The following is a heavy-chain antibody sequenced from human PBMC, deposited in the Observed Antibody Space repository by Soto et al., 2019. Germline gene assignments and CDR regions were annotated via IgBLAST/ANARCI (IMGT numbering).Heavy chain of an antibody. Sequence: SETLSLTCTVSGGSISSSSYYWGWIRQPPGKGLEWIGSIYYSGSTYYNPSLKSRVTISVDTSKNQFSLKLSSVTAADTAVYYCARGPAHSSFNSEYDYWGQGTLVTVSS. CDR2: IYYSGST. J-gene: IGHJ4*02. CDR1: GGSISSSSYY. CDR3: ARGPAHSSFNSEYDY. D-gene: IGHD6-6*01. V-gene: IGHV4-39*07.